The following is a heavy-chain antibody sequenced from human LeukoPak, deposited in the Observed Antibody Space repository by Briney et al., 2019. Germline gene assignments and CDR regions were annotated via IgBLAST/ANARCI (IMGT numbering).Heavy chain of an antibody. D-gene: IGHD6-13*01. J-gene: IGHJ4*02. V-gene: IGHV3-48*03. CDR1: GFTFSSYE. Sequence: GGSLRLSCAASGFTFSSYEMNWVRQAPGKGLEWVSYISSSGSTIYYADSVKGRFTISRDNSKNTLYLQMNSLRAEDTAVYYCAKDRGSSWYFDYWGQGTLVTVSS. CDR3: AKDRGSSWYFDY. CDR2: ISSSGSTI.